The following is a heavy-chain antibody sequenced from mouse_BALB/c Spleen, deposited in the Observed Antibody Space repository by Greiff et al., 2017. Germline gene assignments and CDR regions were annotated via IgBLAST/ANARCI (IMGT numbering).Heavy chain of an antibody. D-gene: IGHD3-1*01. J-gene: IGHJ4*01. CDR2: ISSGGST. CDR1: GFTFSSYA. Sequence: VQLKQSGGGLVKPGGSLKLSCAASGFTFSSYAMSWVRQTPEKRLEWVASISSGGSTYYPDSVKGRFTISRDNARNILYLQMSSLRSEDTAMYYCARDSSGYPYAMDYWGQGTSVTVSS. CDR3: ARDSSGYPYAMDY. V-gene: IGHV5-6-5*01.